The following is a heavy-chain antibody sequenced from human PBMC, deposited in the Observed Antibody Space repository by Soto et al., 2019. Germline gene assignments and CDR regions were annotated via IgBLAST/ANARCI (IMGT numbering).Heavy chain of an antibody. D-gene: IGHD3-9*01. CDR2: FFIGGNT. V-gene: IGHV4-39*01. Sequence: PSETLSLTCTVSGGSISSSTYYWGWMRQPPGKGLDWIASFFIGGNTYYNPSLKSRVTISVDTSKNQFSLKLSSVTAADTAVYYCARHPGYYDILTGYTTYYFDYWGQGILVTV. CDR3: ARHPGYYDILTGYTTYYFDY. J-gene: IGHJ4*02. CDR1: GGSISSSTYY.